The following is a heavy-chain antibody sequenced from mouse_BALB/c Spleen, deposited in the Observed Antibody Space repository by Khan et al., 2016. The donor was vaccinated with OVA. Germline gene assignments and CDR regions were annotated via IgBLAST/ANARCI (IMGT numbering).Heavy chain of an antibody. J-gene: IGHJ3*01. CDR3: ARGGGTAPFAY. Sequence: VELVESGGGLVQPGGSRKLSCAASGFTFSDYGMAWVRQAPGKGPEWVAFISDLAYTIYYADTVTGRFTISRENAKNTLYLEMSSRRSEDTAIYYCARGGGTAPFAYWGLGTLVTVSA. D-gene: IGHD1-2*01. CDR1: GFTFSDYG. CDR2: ISDLAYTI. V-gene: IGHV5-15*02.